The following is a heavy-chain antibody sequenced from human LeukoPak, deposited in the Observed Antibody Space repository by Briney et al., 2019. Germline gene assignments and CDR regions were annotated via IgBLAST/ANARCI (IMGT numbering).Heavy chain of an antibody. CDR1: VYTFTSYD. V-gene: IGHV1-8*03. CDR2: MNPNSGNT. Sequence: GASVKVSCKASVYTFTSYDFNWVCQATGQGLEWMGYMNPNSGNTGYAQKFQGRVTITTNTSTSTAYMELSSLRSDDTAVYYCAREGVDYWGQGTLVTVSS. J-gene: IGHJ4*02. CDR3: AREGVDY.